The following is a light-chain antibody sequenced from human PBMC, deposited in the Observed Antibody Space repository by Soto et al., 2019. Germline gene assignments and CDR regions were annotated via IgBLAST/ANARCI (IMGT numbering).Light chain of an antibody. V-gene: IGLV2-11*01. Sequence: QSVLTQPRSVSGSPGQSVTISCTGTSSDVGGYNYVSWYQQHPGKAPKLMIYDVSKRPSGVPDRFSGSKSGNTAPLTISGLQAEDEADYYCCSYAGSYTFGYVFGTGTQLTVL. CDR2: DVS. CDR3: CSYAGSYTFGYV. J-gene: IGLJ1*01. CDR1: SSDVGGYNY.